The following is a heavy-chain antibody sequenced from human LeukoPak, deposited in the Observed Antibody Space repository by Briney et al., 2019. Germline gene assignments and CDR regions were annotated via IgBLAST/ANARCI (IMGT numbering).Heavy chain of an antibody. V-gene: IGHV3-48*03. CDR3: SRRFRD. CDR2: ISDDGSTK. Sequence: TGGSLRVYPVSSGITFIGIELNCGRPAPGKGLDWVSYISDDGSTKKYGDSVEGRFTNSRDNAKNTLSLQMNSLRLEDTGVYYCSRRFRDWGRGILVTVSS. J-gene: IGHJ4*02. CDR1: GITFIGIE.